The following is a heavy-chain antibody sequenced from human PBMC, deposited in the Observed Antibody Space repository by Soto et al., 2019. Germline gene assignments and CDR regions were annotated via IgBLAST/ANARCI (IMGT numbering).Heavy chain of an antibody. D-gene: IGHD6-13*01. J-gene: IGHJ3*02. V-gene: IGHV1-58*01. Sequence: SVKGSCKASGFTFTSSAVQWVRQARGQRLEWIGWIVVGSGNTNYAQKFQERVTITRDMSTSTAYMELSSLRSEDTAVYYCAALSGYPPGTQDAFDIWGQGTMVT. CDR1: GFTFTSSA. CDR2: IVVGSGNT. CDR3: AALSGYPPGTQDAFDI.